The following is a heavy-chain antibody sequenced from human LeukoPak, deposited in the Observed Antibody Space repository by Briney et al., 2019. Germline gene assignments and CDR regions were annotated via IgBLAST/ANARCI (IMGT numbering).Heavy chain of an antibody. D-gene: IGHD1-26*01. Sequence: GASVKVSCKASGYTFTSYAMHWVRQAPGQRLEWMGWINAGNGNTKYSQKFQGRVTITRDTSASTAYMELSSLRSEDTAVYYCARDLGPRAGMDVWGQGTTVTVSS. CDR2: INAGNGNT. J-gene: IGHJ6*02. CDR1: GYTFTSYA. CDR3: ARDLGPRAGMDV. V-gene: IGHV1-3*01.